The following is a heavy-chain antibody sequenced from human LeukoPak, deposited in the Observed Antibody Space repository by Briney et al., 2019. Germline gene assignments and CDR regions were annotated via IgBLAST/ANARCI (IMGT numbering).Heavy chain of an antibody. CDR1: GFTFSSYA. D-gene: IGHD6-13*01. Sequence: PGGSLRLSCAASGFTFSSYAMHWVRQAPGKGLEWVAVISYDGSNKYYADAVKGRFTISRDNSKNSLYLQMNSLGTEDTALYYCAKEIDSSSWYDYYYYGMDVWGQGTTVTVSS. V-gene: IGHV3-30*04. CDR3: AKEIDSSSWYDYYYYGMDV. J-gene: IGHJ6*02. CDR2: ISYDGSNK.